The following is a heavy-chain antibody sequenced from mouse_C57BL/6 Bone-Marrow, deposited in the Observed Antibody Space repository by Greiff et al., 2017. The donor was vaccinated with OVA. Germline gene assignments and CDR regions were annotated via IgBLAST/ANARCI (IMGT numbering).Heavy chain of an antibody. Sequence: EVQLQQSGPVLVKPGASVKMSCKASGYTFTDYYMNWVKQSHGKSLEWIGVINPYNGGTSYNQKFKGKATLTVDKSSSTAYMELNSLTSEDSAVYYCARPTIVTPHWYFDVWGTGTTVTVSS. CDR1: GYTFTDYY. J-gene: IGHJ1*03. CDR2: INPYNGGT. CDR3: ARPTIVTPHWYFDV. V-gene: IGHV1-19*01. D-gene: IGHD2-5*01.